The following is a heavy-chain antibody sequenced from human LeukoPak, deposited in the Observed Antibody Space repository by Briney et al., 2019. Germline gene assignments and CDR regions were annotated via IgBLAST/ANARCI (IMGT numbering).Heavy chain of an antibody. CDR1: GGSISSGSYY. CDR3: ARLTVVVVAATPGAFDI. J-gene: IGHJ3*02. V-gene: IGHV4-61*02. Sequence: PSQTLSLTRTVSGGSISSGSYYWSWIRQPAGKGLEWIGRIYTSGSTNYNPSLKSRVTISVDTSKNQFSLKLSSVTAADTAVYYCARLTVVVVAATPGAFDIWGQGTMVTVSS. CDR2: IYTSGST. D-gene: IGHD2-15*01.